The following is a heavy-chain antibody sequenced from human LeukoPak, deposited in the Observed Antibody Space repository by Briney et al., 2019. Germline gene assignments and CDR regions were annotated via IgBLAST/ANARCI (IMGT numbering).Heavy chain of an antibody. Sequence: GGSLRLSCAASGFTFSSDSMNWVRQAPGKGLEWVSSISSSSSYIYYADSVKGRFTISRDNAKNSLYLQMNSLRAEDTAVYYCARETPQWLARGAFDIWGQGTMVTVSS. V-gene: IGHV3-21*01. CDR2: ISSSSSYI. J-gene: IGHJ3*02. D-gene: IGHD6-19*01. CDR3: ARETPQWLARGAFDI. CDR1: GFTFSSDS.